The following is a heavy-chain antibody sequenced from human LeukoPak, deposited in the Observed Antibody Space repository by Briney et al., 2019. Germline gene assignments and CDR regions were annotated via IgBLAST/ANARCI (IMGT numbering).Heavy chain of an antibody. Sequence: PGGSLRLSCAASGFTLSSYWSWVRQAPGKGLEWVANTNQDGSEKYYVDSVKGRFTISRDNAKNSLYLQMNSLRVEDTAIYYCARRGSGSAFDVWGQGTMVTVSS. CDR3: ARRGSGSAFDV. CDR1: GFTLSSYW. J-gene: IGHJ3*01. CDR2: TNQDGSEK. D-gene: IGHD6-25*01. V-gene: IGHV3-7*01.